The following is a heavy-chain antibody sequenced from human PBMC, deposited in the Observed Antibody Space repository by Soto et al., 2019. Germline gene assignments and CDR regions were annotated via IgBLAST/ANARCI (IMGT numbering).Heavy chain of an antibody. CDR1: GFTFSNAW. V-gene: IGHV3-15*07. CDR3: TTDRTIFGVVSGRGPYYYYYYGMDV. Sequence: GGSLRLSCAASGFTFSNAWMNWVRQAPGKGLEWVGRIKSKTDGGTTDYAAPVKGRFTISRDDSRNTLYLQMNSLKTEDTAVYYCTTDRTIFGVVSGRGPYYYYYYGMDVWGQGTTVTVSS. J-gene: IGHJ6*02. CDR2: IKSKTDGGTT. D-gene: IGHD3-3*01.